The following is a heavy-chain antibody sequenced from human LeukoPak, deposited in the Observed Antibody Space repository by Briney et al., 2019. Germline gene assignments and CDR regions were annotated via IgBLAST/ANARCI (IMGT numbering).Heavy chain of an antibody. CDR1: GGSISSGPYY. J-gene: IGHJ4*02. Sequence: PSETLSLTCTVSGGSISSGPYYWAWIRQPPGKGLEWIGSIYYTGSTYKNPSLKSRVTISIDTSKNQFSLKLNSVTAADTAVYYCARSPNYDILTGWSYYFDYWGQGTLVTVSS. D-gene: IGHD3-9*01. CDR2: IYYTGST. V-gene: IGHV4-39*01. CDR3: ARSPNYDILTGWSYYFDY.